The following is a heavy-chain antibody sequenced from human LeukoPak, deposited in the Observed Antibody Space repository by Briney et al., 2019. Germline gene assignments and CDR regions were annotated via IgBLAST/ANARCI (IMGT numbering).Heavy chain of an antibody. Sequence: SETLSLTCAVYGGSFSGYYWSWIRQPPGKGLEWIGEINHSGSTTYNPSLKSRVTISVDTSKNQFSLKLSSVTAADTAVYYCARGLGGYAKKALSPDWGQGTLVTVSS. D-gene: IGHD5-12*01. J-gene: IGHJ4*02. V-gene: IGHV4-34*01. CDR3: ARGLGGYAKKALSPD. CDR1: GGSFSGYY. CDR2: INHSGST.